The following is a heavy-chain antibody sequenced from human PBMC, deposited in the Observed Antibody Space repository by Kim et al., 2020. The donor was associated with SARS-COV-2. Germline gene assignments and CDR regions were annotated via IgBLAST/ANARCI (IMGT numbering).Heavy chain of an antibody. D-gene: IGHD6-13*01. CDR3: ARESIAAAGTMYYGMDV. J-gene: IGHJ6*02. Sequence: LKGRVTISVATSKNQFSLKLSSVTAADTAVYYCARESIAAAGTMYYGMDVWGQGTTVIVSS. V-gene: IGHV4-30-2*04.